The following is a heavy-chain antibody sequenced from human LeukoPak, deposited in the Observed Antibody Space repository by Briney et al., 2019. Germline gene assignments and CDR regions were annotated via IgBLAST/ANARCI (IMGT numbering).Heavy chain of an antibody. CDR1: GGSISSGSYY. J-gene: IGHJ4*02. CDR3: GRLRTYGSGRIDC. V-gene: IGHV4-39*01. D-gene: IGHD3-10*01. Sequence: SQTLSLTCTVSGGSISSGSYYWYWIRQPPGKGLEWIGTISYSGSIYYIPSLKSRVTISVDTSKNQFSLQLTSVTAADTAVYFCGRLRTYGSGRIDCWGQGTLVTVSS. CDR2: ISYSGSI.